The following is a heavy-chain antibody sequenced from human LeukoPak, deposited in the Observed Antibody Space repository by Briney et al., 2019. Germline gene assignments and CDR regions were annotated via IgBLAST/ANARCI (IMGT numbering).Heavy chain of an antibody. CDR1: GGSISSSSYY. Sequence: SETLSLTCTVSGGSISSSSYYWGWIRQPPGKGLEWIGSIYYSGSTYYNPSLKSRVTISVDTSKNQFSLKLSSVTAADTAVYYCARLSSFGGASAWFSRGEVDYWGQGTLVTVSS. CDR3: ARLSSFGGASAWFSRGEVDY. CDR2: IYYSGST. D-gene: IGHD3-16*01. J-gene: IGHJ4*02. V-gene: IGHV4-39*01.